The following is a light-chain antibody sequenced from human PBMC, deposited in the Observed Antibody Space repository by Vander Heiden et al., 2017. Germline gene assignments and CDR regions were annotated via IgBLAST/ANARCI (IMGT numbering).Light chain of an antibody. CDR3: SSYTSRSTGV. CDR2: DVS. J-gene: IGLJ1*01. V-gene: IGLV2-14*01. CDR1: MSDVDGYNY. Sequence: QSALTQPASVSGSPGQSITISCTGTMSDVDGYNYVSWYQQHPGKAPKLMIYDVSNRPSGVSNRFSGSKSGNTASLTISGLQAEDEGDYYCSSYTSRSTGVFGTGTKVTVL.